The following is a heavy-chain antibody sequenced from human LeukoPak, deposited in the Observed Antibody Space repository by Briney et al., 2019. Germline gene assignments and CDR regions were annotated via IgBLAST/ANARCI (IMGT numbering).Heavy chain of an antibody. J-gene: IGHJ4*02. CDR2: INPNSGGT. CDR1: GYTFTGYY. CDR3: ARVDYGDYAIDY. Sequence: ASVKVSCKASGYTFTGYYMHWVRQAPGQGLEWMGWINPNSGGTNYAQKFQGRVTMTRDTSISTAYMELSRLRSDDTAMYYCARVDYGDYAIDYWGQGTLVTVSS. D-gene: IGHD4-17*01. V-gene: IGHV1-2*02.